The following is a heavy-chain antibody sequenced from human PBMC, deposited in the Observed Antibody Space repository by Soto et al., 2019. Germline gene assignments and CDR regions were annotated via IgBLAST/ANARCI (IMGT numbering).Heavy chain of an antibody. CDR3: AKAKGRTGFSRSDYYYYYGMDV. J-gene: IGHJ6*02. V-gene: IGHV3-23*01. CDR1: GFTFSSYA. CDR2: ISGSGGST. Sequence: GGSLRLSCAASGFTFSSYAMSWVRQAPGKGLEWVSAISGSGGSTYYADSVKGRFTISRDNSKNTLYLQMNSLRAEDTAVYYCAKAKGRTGFSRSDYYYYYGMDVWGQGTTVTVSS.